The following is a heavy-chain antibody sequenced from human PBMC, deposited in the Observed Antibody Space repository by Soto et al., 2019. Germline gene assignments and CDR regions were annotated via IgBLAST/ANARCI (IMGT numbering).Heavy chain of an antibody. CDR3: SRGILV. CDR1: GGSINSGGYC. CDR2: ISYGGST. D-gene: IGHD5-18*01. Sequence: TLSLTCPVSGGSINSGGYCWSWIRQHPGKGLDWIGCISYGGSTSYNPSLKSRVTISVDTSKNQFSLKLTSVTAADTAVYYCSRGILVWGQGALVTVSS. J-gene: IGHJ4*02. V-gene: IGHV4-31*03.